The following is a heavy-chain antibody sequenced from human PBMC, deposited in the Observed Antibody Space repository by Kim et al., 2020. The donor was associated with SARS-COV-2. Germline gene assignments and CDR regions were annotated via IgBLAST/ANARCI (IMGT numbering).Heavy chain of an antibody. D-gene: IGHD2-15*01. V-gene: IGHV1-69*04. CDR2: IIPILGIA. CDR3: ARHTDIVVVVAAALGYYYG. Sequence: SVKVSCKASGGTFSSYAISWVRQAPGQGLEWMGRIIPILGIANYAQKFQGRVTITADKSTSTAYMELSSLRSEDTAMYYCARHTDIVVVVAAALGYYYG. CDR1: GGTFSSYA. J-gene: IGHJ6*01.